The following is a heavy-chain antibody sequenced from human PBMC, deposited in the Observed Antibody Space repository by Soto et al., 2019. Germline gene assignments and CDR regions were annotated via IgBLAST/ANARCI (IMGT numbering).Heavy chain of an antibody. V-gene: IGHV1-18*04. Sequence: SVKVSCKASGYMFASFGISWVRQSPGQGLEWMGWISAYNGNTNYAQKLQGRVTMTTDTSTSTAYMELRSLRSDDTAVYYCARLLDIVAYYFDYWGQGTLVTVSS. J-gene: IGHJ4*02. D-gene: IGHD5-12*01. CDR2: ISAYNGNT. CDR3: ARLLDIVAYYFDY. CDR1: GYMFASFG.